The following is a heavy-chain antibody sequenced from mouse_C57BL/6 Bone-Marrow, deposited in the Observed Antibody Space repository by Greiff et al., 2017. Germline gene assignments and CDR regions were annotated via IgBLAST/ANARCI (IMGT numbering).Heavy chain of an antibody. CDR3: ARGLLRPHWYFDV. CDR2: INPGSGGT. Sequence: QVQLQQSGAELVRPGTSVKVSCKASGYAFTNYLIEWVKQRPGQGLEWIGVINPGSGGTNSNEKFKGKATLTADKSSSTAYMQLSSLTSEDSAVYFCARGLLRPHWYFDVWGTGTTVTVSS. CDR1: GYAFTNYL. J-gene: IGHJ1*03. D-gene: IGHD1-2*01. V-gene: IGHV1-54*01.